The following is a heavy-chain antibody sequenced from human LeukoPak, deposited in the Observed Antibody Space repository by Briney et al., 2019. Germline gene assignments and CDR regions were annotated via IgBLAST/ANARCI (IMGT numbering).Heavy chain of an antibody. CDR2: IYSGGST. CDR3: ARTTVVKAFDY. V-gene: IGHV3-53*01. CDR1: GFTVSSNY. J-gene: IGHJ4*02. D-gene: IGHD4-23*01. Sequence: GGSLRLSCAASGFTVSSNYMSWVRQAPGKGLEWVSVIYSGGSTYYADSVEGRFTISRDNSKNTLYLQMNSLRAEDTAVYYCARTTVVKAFDYWGQGTLVTVSS.